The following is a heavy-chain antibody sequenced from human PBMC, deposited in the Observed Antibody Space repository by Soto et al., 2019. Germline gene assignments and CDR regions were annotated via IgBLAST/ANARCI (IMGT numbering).Heavy chain of an antibody. D-gene: IGHD6-19*01. CDR2: ISYDGSNK. V-gene: IGHV3-30-3*01. CDR1: GFTFSSYA. J-gene: IGHJ6*02. Sequence: QVQLVESGGGVVQPGRSLRLSCAASGFTFSSYAMHWVRQAPGKGLEWVAVISYDGSNKYYADSVKGRLTISRDNPKNTLYLQMNSLRAEDTAVYYCARDEGLVHMYYYGMDVWGQGTTVTVSS. CDR3: ARDEGLVHMYYYGMDV.